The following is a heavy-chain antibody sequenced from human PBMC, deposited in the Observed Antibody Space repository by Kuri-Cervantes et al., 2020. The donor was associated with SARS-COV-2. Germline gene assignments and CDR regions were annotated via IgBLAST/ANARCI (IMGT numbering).Heavy chain of an antibody. CDR3: ARDFDDLYYYYYMDV. CDR1: GFSVRSYG. Sequence: GGSLRLSCEASGFSVRSYGMHWVRQAPGKGLEWLTFIRYDGINEYYADSVKGRFTISRDNYKKTMYLQMNSLRAEDTAVYYCARDFDDLYYYYYMDVWGKGTTVTVSS. J-gene: IGHJ6*03. V-gene: IGHV3-30*02. D-gene: IGHD3-3*01. CDR2: IRYDGINE.